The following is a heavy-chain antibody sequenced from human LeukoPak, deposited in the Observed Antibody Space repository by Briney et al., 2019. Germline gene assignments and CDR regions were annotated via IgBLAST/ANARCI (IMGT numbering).Heavy chain of an antibody. CDR2: IYPGDSDT. CDR3: ARRVDILTGYQNWFDP. CDR1: GYTFTIYW. V-gene: IGHV5-51*01. Sequence: GESLKISCKGSGYTFTIYWIGWVRQMPGKGLEWMGIIYPGDSDTRYSPSFQGQVTISADKSISTAYLQWSSLKASDTAMYYCARRVDILTGYQNWFDPWGQGTLVTVSS. J-gene: IGHJ5*02. D-gene: IGHD3-9*01.